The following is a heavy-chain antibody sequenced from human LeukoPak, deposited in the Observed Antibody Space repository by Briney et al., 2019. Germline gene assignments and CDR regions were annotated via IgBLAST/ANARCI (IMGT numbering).Heavy chain of an antibody. Sequence: SETLSLTCAVSGYSISSGYYWGWIRPPPGKGLEWIGRIYHSGSTYYNPSLKSRVTISVDTSKNQFSLKLSSVTAADTAVYYCARVGRYFDWLSLDYWGQGTLVTVSS. D-gene: IGHD3-9*01. V-gene: IGHV4-38-2*01. CDR3: ARVGRYFDWLSLDY. CDR1: GYSISSGYY. CDR2: IYHSGST. J-gene: IGHJ4*02.